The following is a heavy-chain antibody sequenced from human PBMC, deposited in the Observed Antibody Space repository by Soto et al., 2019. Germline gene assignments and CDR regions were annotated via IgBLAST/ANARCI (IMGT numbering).Heavy chain of an antibody. V-gene: IGHV4-31*01. D-gene: IGHD3-9*01. J-gene: IGHJ6*02. CDR1: GGSISSGGYY. CDR2: IYYSGST. Sequence: QVQLQESGPGLVKPSQTLSLTCTVSGGSISSGGYYWSWIRQHPGKGLEWIGYIYYSGSTYYNPSLKSPVTISVDTSKNQFSLKLSSVTAADTAVYYCARDGILTGYYKGYYYYGMDVWGQGTTVTVSS. CDR3: ARDGILTGYYKGYYYYGMDV.